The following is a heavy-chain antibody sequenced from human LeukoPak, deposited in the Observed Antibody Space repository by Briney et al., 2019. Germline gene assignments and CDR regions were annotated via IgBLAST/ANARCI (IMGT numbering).Heavy chain of an antibody. CDR3: TRLTGYCTSTTCSGPEGWFDP. J-gene: IGHJ5*02. Sequence: GEALKISCLGSGYNFTNYWIAWVRQMPGKGLEWMGIIYPGDSDTRYSPSFQGQVTISADRSISTASLQWSSLQASDTAMYYCTRLTGYCTSTTCSGPEGWFDPWGQGTLVTVSS. CDR2: IYPGDSDT. V-gene: IGHV5-51*01. CDR1: GYNFTNYW. D-gene: IGHD2-2*01.